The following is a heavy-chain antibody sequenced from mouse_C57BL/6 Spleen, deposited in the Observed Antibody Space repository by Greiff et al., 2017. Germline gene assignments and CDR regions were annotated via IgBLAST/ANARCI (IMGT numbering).Heavy chain of an antibody. D-gene: IGHD1-1*01. CDR3: ARGDSSSPFDY. Sequence: VKVVESGPGLVQPSQSLSITCTASGFSLTSYGVHWVRQSPGKGLEWLGVIWSGGSTDYNAAFISRLSNNKDNSKGQVFFKRNSPQADDKAICSCARGDSSSPFDYWGQGTTLTVSS. J-gene: IGHJ2*01. V-gene: IGHV2-2*01. CDR2: IWSGGST. CDR1: GFSLTSYG.